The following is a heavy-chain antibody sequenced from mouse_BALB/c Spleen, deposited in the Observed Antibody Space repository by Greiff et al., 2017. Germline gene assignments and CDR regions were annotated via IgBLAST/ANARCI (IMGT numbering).Heavy chain of an antibody. V-gene: IGHV5-6-3*01. CDR1: GFTFSSYG. D-gene: IGHD1-1*01. CDR2: INSNGGST. Sequence: EVQLVESGGGLVQPGGSLKLSCAASGFTFSSYGMSWVRQTPDKRLELVATINSNGGSTYYPDSVKGRFTISRDNAKNTLYLQMSSLKSEDTAMYYCARYYGSSYYAMDYWGQGTSVTVSS. J-gene: IGHJ4*01. CDR3: ARYYGSSYYAMDY.